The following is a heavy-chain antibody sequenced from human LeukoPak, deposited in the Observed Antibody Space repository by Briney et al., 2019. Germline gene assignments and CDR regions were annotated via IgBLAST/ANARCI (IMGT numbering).Heavy chain of an antibody. J-gene: IGHJ3*02. CDR1: GGSFSSNG. V-gene: IGHV1-69*05. D-gene: IGHD6-19*01. CDR2: IIPIFGTA. CDR3: ASPTPRWASSGWPDAFDI. Sequence: SVKVSCKASGGSFSSNGFSWVRQAPAQGLEWMGGIIPIFGTANYAQKFQGRVTITTDESTSTAYMELSSLRSEDTAVYYCASPTPRWASSGWPDAFDIWGQGTMVTVSS.